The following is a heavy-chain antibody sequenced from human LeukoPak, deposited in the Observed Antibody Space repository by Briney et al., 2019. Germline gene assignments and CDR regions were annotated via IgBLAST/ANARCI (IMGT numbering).Heavy chain of an antibody. D-gene: IGHD4-11*01. V-gene: IGHV3-64*01. Sequence: GGCLRLSCAASGFTFSSYAMHWVRQAPGKGLEYVSAIISNGGSTYYANSVKGRFTISRDNSKNTLYLQMGSLRAEDMAVYYCAKDRSDYSNYALGVLDYWGQGTLVTVSS. J-gene: IGHJ4*02. CDR2: IISNGGST. CDR1: GFTFSSYA. CDR3: AKDRSDYSNYALGVLDY.